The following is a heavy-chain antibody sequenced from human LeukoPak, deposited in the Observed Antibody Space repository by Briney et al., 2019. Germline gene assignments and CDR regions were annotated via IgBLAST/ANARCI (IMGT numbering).Heavy chain of an antibody. Sequence: HSGRSLRLXCSASGFTFDDYAVSWFRQAPGKALEWVGFIRSKAFGGTPEYAASVRGRFTISRDDSKSIAYLQMNSLKTEDTAVYYCTRNTVTVHFDYWSQGTLVTVSS. CDR2: IRSKAFGGTP. V-gene: IGHV3-49*03. D-gene: IGHD4-17*01. J-gene: IGHJ4*02. CDR3: TRNTVTVHFDY. CDR1: GFTFDDYA.